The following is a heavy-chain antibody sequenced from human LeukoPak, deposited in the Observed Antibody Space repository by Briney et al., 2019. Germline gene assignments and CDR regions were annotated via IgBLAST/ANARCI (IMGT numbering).Heavy chain of an antibody. D-gene: IGHD3-22*01. CDR2: INHSGST. Sequence: SETLSLTCAVCGGSFSGYYWSWIRQPPGKGLEWIGEINHSGSTNYNPSLKSRVTISVDTSKNQFSLKLSSVTAADTAVYYCARDHSSGGVDYWGQGTLVTVSS. V-gene: IGHV4-34*01. CDR1: GGSFSGYY. CDR3: ARDHSSGGVDY. J-gene: IGHJ4*02.